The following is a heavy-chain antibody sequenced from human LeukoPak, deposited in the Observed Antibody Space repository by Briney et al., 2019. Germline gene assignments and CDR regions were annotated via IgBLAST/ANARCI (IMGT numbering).Heavy chain of an antibody. D-gene: IGHD1-26*01. CDR2: IYPGDSQT. CDR1: GCTFSNNW. CDR3: ARLSAGSHFHLDS. V-gene: IGHV5-51*01. J-gene: IGHJ4*02. Sequence: GESLKISCKGSGCTFSNNWIGWVRQMPGKGLEWVGIIYPGDSQTRYSPSFQGQVTISADKSISTAYLQWSSLKASDIAMYYCARLSAGSHFHLDSWGQGTLVTVSS.